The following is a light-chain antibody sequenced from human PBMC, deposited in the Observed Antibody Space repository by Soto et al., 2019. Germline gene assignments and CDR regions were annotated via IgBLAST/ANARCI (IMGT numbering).Light chain of an antibody. CDR2: WAS. CDR1: QSVLHSSNNKNY. CDR3: KEYYSIPLT. Sequence: DIVMTQSPDSLAVSLGERATINCKSSQSVLHSSNNKNYLTWYQQKPGQPPKLLIYWASTRESGVPDRFSGSGSGTDFTLTITSLQAEDVAVYYCKEYYSIPLTFGHGSKVDIK. V-gene: IGKV4-1*01. J-gene: IGKJ3*01.